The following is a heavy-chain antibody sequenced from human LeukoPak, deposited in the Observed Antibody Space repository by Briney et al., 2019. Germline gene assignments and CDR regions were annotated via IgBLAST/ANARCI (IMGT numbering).Heavy chain of an antibody. V-gene: IGHV1-2*02. CDR1: GYTFTGYY. CDR2: INPNSGGT. J-gene: IGHJ4*02. CDR3: ASNAGTMVREVPFPPDY. Sequence: ASVKVSCKASGYTFTGYYMHWVRQAPGQGLEWMGWINPNSGGTNYAQKLQGRVTMTTDTSTSTAYMELRSLRSDDTAVYYCASNAGTMVREVPFPPDYWGQGTLVTVSS. D-gene: IGHD3-10*01.